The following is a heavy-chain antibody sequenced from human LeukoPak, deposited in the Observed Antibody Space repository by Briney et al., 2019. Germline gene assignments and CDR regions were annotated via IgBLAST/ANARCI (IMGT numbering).Heavy chain of an antibody. CDR2: FDPEDGET. CDR1: GYTLTELS. D-gene: IGHD3-22*01. J-gene: IGHJ4*02. CDR3: ATVPSNYYDSSGYYYRDY. Sequence: GASVKVSCKVSGYTLTELSMHWVRQAPGKGREWMGGFDPEDGETIYAQKFQGRVTMTEDTSTDTAYMELSSLRSEDTAVYYCATVPSNYYDSSGYYYRDYWGQGTLVTVSS. V-gene: IGHV1-24*01.